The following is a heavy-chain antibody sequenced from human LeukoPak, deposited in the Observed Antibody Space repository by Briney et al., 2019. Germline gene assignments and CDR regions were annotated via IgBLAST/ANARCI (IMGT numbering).Heavy chain of an antibody. CDR3: AKDDPNGGFGESPDY. J-gene: IGHJ4*02. CDR2: IRASGHST. CDR1: GLTFSTYG. V-gene: IGHV3-23*01. Sequence: PGGSPRLSCAASGLTFSTYGMNWVRQAPGKGLEWVSAIRASGHSTYYADSVKGRFTISRDNSKNTLYLQMNSLRAEDTAIYYCAKDDPNGGFGESPDYWGQGNLVTVSP. D-gene: IGHD3-10*01.